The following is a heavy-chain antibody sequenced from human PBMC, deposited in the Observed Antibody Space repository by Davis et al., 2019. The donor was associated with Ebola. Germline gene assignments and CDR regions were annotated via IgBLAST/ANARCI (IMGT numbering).Heavy chain of an antibody. CDR3: ASSRQVGSGWLDYFYYGMDV. CDR2: ISSGSGAI. Sequence: GESLKISCAASGITLSSYSMNWVRQAPGKGLEWVSYISSGSGAIYYADPVKGRFAISRDNGKNSLYLQMGSLRDEDTAVYYCASSRQVGSGWLDYFYYGMDVWGQGTTVTVSS. CDR1: GITLSSYS. J-gene: IGHJ6*02. V-gene: IGHV3-48*02. D-gene: IGHD6-19*01.